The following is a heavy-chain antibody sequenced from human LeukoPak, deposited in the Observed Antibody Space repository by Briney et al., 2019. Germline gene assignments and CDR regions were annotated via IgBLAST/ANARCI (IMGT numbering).Heavy chain of an antibody. J-gene: IGHJ5*02. CDR2: IYYSGST. CDR1: GGSISSGGYY. V-gene: IGHV4-39*01. CDR3: ARHHIVVVVAANNWFVP. Sequence: SETLSLTCTVSGGSISSGGYYWGWIRQPPGKGLEWIGSIYYSGSTYYNPSLKSRVTISVDTSKNQFSLKLSSVTAADTAVYYCARHHIVVVVAANNWFVPWGQGTLVTVSS. D-gene: IGHD2-15*01.